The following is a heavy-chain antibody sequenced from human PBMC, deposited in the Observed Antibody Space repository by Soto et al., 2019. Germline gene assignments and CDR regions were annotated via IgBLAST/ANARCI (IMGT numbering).Heavy chain of an antibody. CDR2: IYYSGST. Sequence: SETLSLTCTVSGGSISSSSYYWGWIRQPPGKGLEWIGSIYYSGSTYYNPSLKSRVTISVDTSKNQFSLKLSSVTAADTAVYYCARHDIRVYYDFWSGYYIPYYFDYWGQVTLVTVSS. V-gene: IGHV4-39*01. CDR1: GGSISSSSYY. D-gene: IGHD3-3*01. J-gene: IGHJ4*02. CDR3: ARHDIRVYYDFWSGYYIPYYFDY.